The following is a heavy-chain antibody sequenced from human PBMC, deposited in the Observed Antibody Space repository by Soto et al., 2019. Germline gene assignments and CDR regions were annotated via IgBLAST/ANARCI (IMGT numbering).Heavy chain of an antibody. J-gene: IGHJ4*02. CDR2: TYYRSKWYI. CDR1: GDSLSRKSAA. CDR3: ARTQSVYDY. V-gene: IGHV6-1*01. Sequence: SQTLSLTCALSGDSLSRKSAAWNWVRQSPSRGLEWLGRTYYRSKWYIEYAVSVKSRITINPDTSKNLFSLQLNSVTPDDTAMYYCARTQSVYDYWGQGTQVTVSS.